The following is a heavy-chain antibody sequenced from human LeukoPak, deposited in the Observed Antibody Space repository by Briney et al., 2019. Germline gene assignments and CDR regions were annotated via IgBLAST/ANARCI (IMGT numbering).Heavy chain of an antibody. V-gene: IGHV4-38-2*02. Sequence: SETLSLTCTVSGYSISSGYYWGWIRQPPGKGLEWIGSIYHSGSTYYNPSLKSRVTISVDTSKNQFSLKLSSVTAADTAVYYCARGGGSGWIHYYYYMDVWGKGTTVTVSS. CDR3: ARGGGSGWIHYYYYMDV. CDR1: GYSISSGYY. J-gene: IGHJ6*03. CDR2: IYHSGST. D-gene: IGHD6-19*01.